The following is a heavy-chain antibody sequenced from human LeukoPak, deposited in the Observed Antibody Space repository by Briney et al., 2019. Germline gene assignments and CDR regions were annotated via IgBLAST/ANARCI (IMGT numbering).Heavy chain of an antibody. V-gene: IGHV3-33*01. D-gene: IGHD2-15*01. CDR3: ARVPYCSGGRCSSWIDH. CDR1: GFISSSYG. J-gene: IGHJ4*02. CDR2: IWYDGTNE. Sequence: GRSLRLSCAASGFISSSYGMHWVRQAPGKGLEWVALIWYDGTNEYYTDSVKGRFTISRANSKNTLYLQMNSLRAEDTAVYYCARVPYCSGGRCSSWIDHWGQGTLVTVSS.